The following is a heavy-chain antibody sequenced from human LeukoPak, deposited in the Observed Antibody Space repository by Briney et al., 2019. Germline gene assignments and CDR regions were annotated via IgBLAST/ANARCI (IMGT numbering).Heavy chain of an antibody. CDR3: ARVTKLWSLFDY. D-gene: IGHD5-18*01. V-gene: IGHV1-2*06. Sequence: ASVKVSCKASGYTFTGYYMHLVRQAPGQGLEWMGRINPNSGGTNYAQKFQGRVTMTRDTSISTAYMELSRLRSDDTAVYYCARVTKLWSLFDYWGQGNLVTVSS. CDR2: INPNSGGT. CDR1: GYTFTGYY. J-gene: IGHJ4*02.